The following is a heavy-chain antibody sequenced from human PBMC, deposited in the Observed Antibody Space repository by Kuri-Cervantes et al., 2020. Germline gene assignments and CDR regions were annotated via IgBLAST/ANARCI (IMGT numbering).Heavy chain of an antibody. J-gene: IGHJ6*02. Sequence: GGSLRLSCAASGFNVSRNYMSWVRQAPGKGLEWVSAISGSGGSTYYADSVKGRFTISRDNSKNTLYLQMNSLRAEDTAVYYCAKDWGYSGSYGVISYYYGMDVWGQGTTVTVSS. CDR2: ISGSGGST. D-gene: IGHD1-26*01. V-gene: IGHV3-23*01. CDR1: GFNVSRNY. CDR3: AKDWGYSGSYGVISYYYGMDV.